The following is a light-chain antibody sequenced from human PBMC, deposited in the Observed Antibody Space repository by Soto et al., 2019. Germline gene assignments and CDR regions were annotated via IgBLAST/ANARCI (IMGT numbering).Light chain of an antibody. CDR2: EVS. V-gene: IGLV2-14*01. CDR3: SSYTSNKVL. Sequence: QPVLTQPASGSGSPGPSVTISCTGTSSDVGAYDFVSWYQQHPGKAPKVMIYEVSDRPSGVSNRFSGSKSGNTASLTISGLQAEDEAHYYCSSYTSNKVLFGGGTKVTVL. J-gene: IGLJ2*01. CDR1: SSDVGAYDF.